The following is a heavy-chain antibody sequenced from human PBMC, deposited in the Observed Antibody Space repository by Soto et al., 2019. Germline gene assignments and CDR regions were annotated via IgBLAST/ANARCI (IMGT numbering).Heavy chain of an antibody. CDR3: ARERAVVTDAFDI. CDR1: GFTFSSYG. D-gene: IGHD2-15*01. J-gene: IGHJ3*02. V-gene: IGHV3-33*01. Sequence: PGGSLRLSCAASGFTFSSYGMHWVRQAPGKGLEWVAVIWYDGSNKYYADSVKGRFTISRDNSKNTLYLQMNSLRAEDTAVYYCARERAVVTDAFDIWGQGTMVTVSS. CDR2: IWYDGSNK.